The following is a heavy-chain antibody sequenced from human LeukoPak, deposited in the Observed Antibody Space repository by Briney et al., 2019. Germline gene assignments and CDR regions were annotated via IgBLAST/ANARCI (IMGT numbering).Heavy chain of an antibody. Sequence: GASVKVSCKASGYTFTSYDINWGQQATGQRLEWMGWMNPNSGNTGYAQKFQGGVTMTRNTSISTAYMELSSLRSEDTAVYYCASRQYCSSTSCEGDYYYYYMDVWGKGTTVTVSS. V-gene: IGHV1-8*01. J-gene: IGHJ6*03. CDR2: MNPNSGNT. D-gene: IGHD2-2*01. CDR1: GYTFTSYD. CDR3: ASRQYCSSTSCEGDYYYYYMDV.